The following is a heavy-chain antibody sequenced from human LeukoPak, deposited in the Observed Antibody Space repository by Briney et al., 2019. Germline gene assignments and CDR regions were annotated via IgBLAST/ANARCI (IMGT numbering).Heavy chain of an antibody. J-gene: IGHJ4*02. CDR2: IYYSGST. CDR1: GGSMSSYY. CDR3: ARGWDGIAVAGSFDY. Sequence: SSETLSLTCTVSGGSMSSYYWSWIRQPPGKGLEWIGDIYYSGSTNYNPSLTSRVTISVDTSKNQFSLKLNSVTAADTAVYYCARGWDGIAVAGSFDYWGQGTLVTVSS. D-gene: IGHD6-19*01. V-gene: IGHV4-59*01.